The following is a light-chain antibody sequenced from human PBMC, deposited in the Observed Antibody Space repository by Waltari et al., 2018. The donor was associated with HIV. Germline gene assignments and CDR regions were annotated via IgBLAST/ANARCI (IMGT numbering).Light chain of an antibody. J-gene: IGKJ4*01. CDR3: QQYYTTPLT. Sequence: DIVMTQSPDSLAVSLGERATINCKSSQSVLYSSNNKNYLAWYQQKPGQPPKVPIYWASTRESGVPDRFSAGGSGTDFTLTISSLQAEDVAVYYCQQYYTTPLTFGGGTKVEIK. CDR1: QSVLYSSNNKNY. CDR2: WAS. V-gene: IGKV4-1*01.